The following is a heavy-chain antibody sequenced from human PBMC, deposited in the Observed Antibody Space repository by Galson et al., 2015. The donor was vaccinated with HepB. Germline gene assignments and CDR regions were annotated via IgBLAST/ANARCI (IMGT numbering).Heavy chain of an antibody. D-gene: IGHD3-22*01. CDR2: IYSGGST. Sequence: SLRLSCAASGFTVSSNYMSWVRQAPGKGLEWVSVIYSGGSTYYADSVKGRFTISRDNSKNTLYLQMNSLRAEDTAVYYCAREWGYDSSGFDYWGQGTLVTVSS. J-gene: IGHJ4*02. V-gene: IGHV3-66*01. CDR3: AREWGYDSSGFDY. CDR1: GFTVSSNY.